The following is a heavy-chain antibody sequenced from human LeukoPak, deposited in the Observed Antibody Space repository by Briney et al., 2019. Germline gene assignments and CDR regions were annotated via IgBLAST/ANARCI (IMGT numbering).Heavy chain of an antibody. V-gene: IGHV4-59*01. CDR2: IYYSGST. Sequence: SETLSLTCTVSGGSISSYYWSWIRQPPGKGLEWIGYIYYSGSTNYNPSLKSRVTISVDTSKNQFSLELSSVTAADTAVYYCARLGYSYASFDYWGQGTLVTVSS. CDR3: ARLGYSYASFDY. CDR1: GGSISSYY. J-gene: IGHJ4*02. D-gene: IGHD5-18*01.